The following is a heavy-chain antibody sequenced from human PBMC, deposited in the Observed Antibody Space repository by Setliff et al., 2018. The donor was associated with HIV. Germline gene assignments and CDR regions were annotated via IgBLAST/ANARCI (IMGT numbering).Heavy chain of an antibody. CDR2: ISSGTRYI. Sequence: PGGSLRLSCAASGFSFRSYAVSWVRQAPGKGLEWVSSISSGTRYIHYADSVKGRFTISRDNSKNTLYLQMSSLRVEDTAVYYCAKDVCSGPDPLDAFDIWGQGTMVTVSS. V-gene: IGHV3-21*01. CDR1: GFSFRSYA. J-gene: IGHJ3*02. CDR3: AKDVCSGPDPLDAFDI. D-gene: IGHD2-15*01.